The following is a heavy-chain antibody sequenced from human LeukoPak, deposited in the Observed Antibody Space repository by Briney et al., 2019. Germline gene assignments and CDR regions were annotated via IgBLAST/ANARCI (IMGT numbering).Heavy chain of an antibody. J-gene: IGHJ4*02. CDR3: ARDFFWSGYYVDY. V-gene: IGHV3-23*01. CDR1: GFTFSSYG. CDR2: ISDSGGST. Sequence: GGSLRLSCAASGFTFSSYGMSWVRQAPGEGLEWVSAISDSGGSTYYTDSVKGRFTISRDNAKNTLYLQMNSLRAEDTAVYYCARDFFWSGYYVDYWGQGTLVTVSS. D-gene: IGHD3-3*01.